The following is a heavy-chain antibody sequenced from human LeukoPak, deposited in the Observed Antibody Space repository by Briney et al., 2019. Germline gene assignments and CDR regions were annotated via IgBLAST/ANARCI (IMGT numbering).Heavy chain of an antibody. D-gene: IGHD3-22*01. V-gene: IGHV3-9*01. J-gene: IGHJ4*02. Sequence: PGGSLRLSCAASGFTFDDYAMHWVRQAPGKGLEWVSGISWNSGSIGYADSVKGRFTISRDNAKNSLYLQMNSLRAEDTALYYCVRGIDTTGYFNYWGQGTLVTVSS. CDR2: ISWNSGSI. CDR3: VRGIDTTGYFNY. CDR1: GFTFDDYA.